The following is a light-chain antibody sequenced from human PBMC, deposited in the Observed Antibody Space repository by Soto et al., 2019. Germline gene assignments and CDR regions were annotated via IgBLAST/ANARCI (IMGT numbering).Light chain of an antibody. CDR1: QSINTY. CDR3: QQANSFPIS. V-gene: IGKV1-39*01. CDR2: GAS. J-gene: IGKJ5*01. Sequence: DIQMTQSPSSLSASVGDRVTMTCRAGQSINTYLNWYQQKPGKAPKLLIYGASSLQSGVPSRFSGSGSGTDFTLTISNLQPEDFATYYCQQANSFPISFGQGTRLEI.